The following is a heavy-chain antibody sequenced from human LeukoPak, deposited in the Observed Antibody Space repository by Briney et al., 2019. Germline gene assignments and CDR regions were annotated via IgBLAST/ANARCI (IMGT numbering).Heavy chain of an antibody. Sequence: PSETLSLTCTVSGGSISSYYWSWIRQPAGKGLEWIGRIYTSGNTNYNPSLKSRVTMSVDTSKNQFSLKLSSVTAADTAVYYCARVSRITIFGVVAYSYYYMDVWGKGTTVTVSS. CDR3: ARVSRITIFGVVAYSYYYMDV. V-gene: IGHV4-4*07. D-gene: IGHD3-3*01. CDR1: GGSISSYY. J-gene: IGHJ6*03. CDR2: IYTSGNT.